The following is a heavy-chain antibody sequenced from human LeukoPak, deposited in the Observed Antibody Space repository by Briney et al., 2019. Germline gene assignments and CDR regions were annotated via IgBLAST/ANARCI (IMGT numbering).Heavy chain of an antibody. J-gene: IGHJ4*02. CDR3: ARGARWAYYFDY. D-gene: IGHD4-23*01. V-gene: IGHV3-53*01. CDR2: IYSGDNT. CDR1: GFTVSSNY. Sequence: GGSLRLSCAASGFTVSSNYMIWVRQAPGKGLEWVSVIYSGDNTYYADSVKGRFTISRDNSKNTLYLQMNSLRAEDTAVYYCARGARWAYYFDYWGQGSLVTVSS.